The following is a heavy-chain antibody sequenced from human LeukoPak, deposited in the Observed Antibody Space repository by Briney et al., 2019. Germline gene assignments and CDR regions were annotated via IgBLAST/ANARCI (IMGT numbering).Heavy chain of an antibody. Sequence: ASVKVSCKAPGYTFTSYGISWVRQAPGQGLGWMEWISAYNGNTNYAQKLQGRVTMTTDTSTSTAYMELRSLRSDDTAVYYCARDYGRDSNYWFDPWGQGTLVTVSS. D-gene: IGHD4-11*01. CDR2: ISAYNGNT. CDR3: ARDYGRDSNYWFDP. CDR1: GYTFTSYG. J-gene: IGHJ5*02. V-gene: IGHV1-18*01.